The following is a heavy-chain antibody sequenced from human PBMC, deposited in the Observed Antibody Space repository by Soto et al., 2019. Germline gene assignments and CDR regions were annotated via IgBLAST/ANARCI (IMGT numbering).Heavy chain of an antibody. Sequence: PGESLKIFCKGSGYSFTSYWIGWVRQMPGKGLEWVGIIYPGDSDTRYSPSFQGQVTISADKSISTAYLQWSSLKASDTAMYYCARQENRRYYYYGMDVWGQGTTVTVSS. V-gene: IGHV5-51*01. J-gene: IGHJ6*02. CDR3: ARQENRRYYYYGMDV. CDR1: GYSFTSYW. CDR2: IYPGDSDT.